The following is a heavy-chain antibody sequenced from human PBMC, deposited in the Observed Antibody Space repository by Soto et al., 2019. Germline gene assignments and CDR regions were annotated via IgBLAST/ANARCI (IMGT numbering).Heavy chain of an antibody. CDR2: INHSGST. J-gene: IGHJ5*02. CDR3: ARTRPITIFGVGIRGNRFDP. Sequence: SETLSLTCAVYGGSFSGYYWSWIRQPPGKGLEWIGEINHSGSTNYNPSLKSRVTVSVDTSKNQFSLKLSSVTAADTAVYYCARTRPITIFGVGIRGNRFDPWGQGTLVTVSS. D-gene: IGHD3-3*01. V-gene: IGHV4-34*01. CDR1: GGSFSGYY.